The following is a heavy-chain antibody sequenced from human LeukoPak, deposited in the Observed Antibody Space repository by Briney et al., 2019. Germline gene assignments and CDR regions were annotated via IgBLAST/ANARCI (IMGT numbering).Heavy chain of an antibody. J-gene: IGHJ6*02. D-gene: IGHD2-2*02. V-gene: IGHV3-11*04. CDR3: ARSYCSSTSCYRIHYYGMDV. Sequence: GGSLRLSCAASGFTFSDYYMSWIRQAPGKGLEWVSYISSSGSTIYYADSVKGRFTISRDNAKNSLYLQMNSLRAEDTAVYYCARSYCSSTSCYRIHYYGMDVWGQGTTVTVSS. CDR1: GFTFSDYY. CDR2: ISSSGSTI.